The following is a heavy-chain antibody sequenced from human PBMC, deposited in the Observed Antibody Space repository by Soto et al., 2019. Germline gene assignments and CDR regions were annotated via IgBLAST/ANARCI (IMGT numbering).Heavy chain of an antibody. CDR1: GFTLSDFA. CDR2: ISYDGSKK. J-gene: IGHJ4*02. D-gene: IGHD4-17*01. Sequence: PGGSLRLSCAASGFTLSDFAMHWVRQAPGKGLEWVAVISYDGSKKYFADSVKGRFTISRDNSNNTLYLQMNSLRPDDTAVYHCASPVGDFDPYFDHWGPGTLVTVSS. CDR3: ASPVGDFDPYFDH. V-gene: IGHV3-30-3*01.